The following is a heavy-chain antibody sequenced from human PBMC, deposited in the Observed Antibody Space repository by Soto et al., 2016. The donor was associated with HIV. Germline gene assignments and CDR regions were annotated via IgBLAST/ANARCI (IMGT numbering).Heavy chain of an antibody. CDR2: IYSGGST. CDR1: GFTVSSNY. V-gene: IGHV3-66*01. D-gene: IGHD4-17*01. Sequence: EVQLLESGGGLVQPGGSLRLSCAASGFTVSSNYMTWVRQAPGKGLEWVSIIYSGGSTYYADSVKGRFTISRDNSKNTLYLQMNSLRAEDTAVYYCARAGIHDYGXYGDLDYWGQGTLVTVSS. J-gene: IGHJ4*02. CDR3: ARAGIHDYGXYGDLDY.